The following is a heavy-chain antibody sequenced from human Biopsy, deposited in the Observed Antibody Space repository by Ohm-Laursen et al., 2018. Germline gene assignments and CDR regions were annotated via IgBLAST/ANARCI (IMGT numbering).Heavy chain of an antibody. CDR2: ISYTGYT. CDR1: GGSFTGHY. V-gene: IGHV4-59*11. J-gene: IGHJ4*02. CDR3: TRGSSDFSCLYFPL. D-gene: IGHD4-11*01. Sequence: SDTLSLTCTVSGGSFTGHYWSWIRQPPGKGLEWIGHISYTGYTSYNSSLKSRVTISVDTSRNHFSLRLSSLTAADTAVYYCTRGSSDFSCLYFPLWGQGTLLTVSS.